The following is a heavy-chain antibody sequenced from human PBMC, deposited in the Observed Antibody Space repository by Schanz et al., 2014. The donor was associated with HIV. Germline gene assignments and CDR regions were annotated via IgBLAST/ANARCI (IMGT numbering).Heavy chain of an antibody. D-gene: IGHD3-22*01. CDR3: AKVLIPMIAVPYYGMDV. Sequence: EVQLVESGGGLVQPGRSLRLSCAASGFTFDDYAMHWVRQAPGKGLEWVSGISWNSGSIDYADSAKGRFTISRDNAKNSLYLQMNSLRAEDTAVYYCAKVLIPMIAVPYYGMDVWGQGTTVTVSS. CDR2: ISWNSGSI. V-gene: IGHV3-9*01. CDR1: GFTFDDYA. J-gene: IGHJ6*02.